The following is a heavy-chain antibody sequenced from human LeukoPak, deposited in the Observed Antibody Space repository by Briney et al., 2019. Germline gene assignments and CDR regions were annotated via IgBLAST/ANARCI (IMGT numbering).Heavy chain of an antibody. CDR3: ARELPFDY. CDR2: IKSDGSRT. J-gene: IGHJ4*02. CDR1: GFTLSNYW. V-gene: IGHV3-74*01. Sequence: GGSLRLSCAASGFTLSNYWMHWVRQAPGKGLVWVSRIKSDGSRTDYADSVKGRFTISRDNAKNTLYLQMNSLRAEDTAVYYCARELPFDYWGQGTPVIVSS. D-gene: IGHD2-15*01.